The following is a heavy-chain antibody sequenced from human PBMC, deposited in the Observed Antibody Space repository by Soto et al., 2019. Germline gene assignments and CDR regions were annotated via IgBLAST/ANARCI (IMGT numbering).Heavy chain of an antibody. Sequence: QVQLLQSGAEVKRPGASLKVSCKPSGFRFNNYAIHWVRQAPGQRLEWMGWIHGGNAATKYSQKFQGRVTLSRDISTKTVYMDLSRLSSEDTSLYYCASSVTEYSYDSLDVWGPGTTVTVSS. CDR2: IHGGNAAT. J-gene: IGHJ6*02. V-gene: IGHV1-3*01. CDR1: GFRFNNYA. D-gene: IGHD5-18*01. CDR3: ASSVTEYSYDSLDV.